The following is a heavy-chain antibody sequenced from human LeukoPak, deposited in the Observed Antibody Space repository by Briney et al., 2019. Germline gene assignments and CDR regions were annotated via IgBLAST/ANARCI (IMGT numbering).Heavy chain of an antibody. J-gene: IGHJ5*02. V-gene: IGHV1-69*01. CDR1: GGTFSSYA. D-gene: IGHD1-14*01. Sequence: SVKVSCKASGGTFSSYAISWVQQAPGQGLEWMGGIIPIFGTANYAQKFQGRVTITADESTSTAYMELSSLRSEDTAVYYCARGVRRSVSAPPGGGFDPWGQGTLVTVSS. CDR2: IIPIFGTA. CDR3: ARGVRRSVSAPPGGGFDP.